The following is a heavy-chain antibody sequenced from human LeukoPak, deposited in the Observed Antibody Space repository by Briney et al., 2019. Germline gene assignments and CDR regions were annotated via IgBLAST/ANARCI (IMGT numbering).Heavy chain of an antibody. V-gene: IGHV4-38-2*01. CDR2: LHHSGST. CDR3: ARPVSGDGTAAAQFDY. CDR1: HYSISSDCF. J-gene: IGHJ4*02. Sequence: PSETLSLTCSVSHYSISSDCFWGWIRQPPGKGLDWIGSLHHSGSTYYNPSLKSRVTISVDTSKNQFSLKLSSVTAADTAVYYCARPVSGDGTAAAQFDYWGQGTLVTVSS. D-gene: IGHD6-13*01.